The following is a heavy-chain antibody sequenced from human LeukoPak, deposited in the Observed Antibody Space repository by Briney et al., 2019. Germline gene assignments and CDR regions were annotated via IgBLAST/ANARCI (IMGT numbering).Heavy chain of an antibody. Sequence: PSETLSLTCTVSGGSIRNGDFYWTWMRQPPGKGLEWIGYIFSSGTTYFNPSLESRVTISLDTSKNQFSLKLNSVTATDTAVYYCARGSCIGSSCYLPAAPFDFWGQGILVTVSS. D-gene: IGHD2-2*01. CDR1: GGSIRNGDFY. CDR2: IFSSGTT. CDR3: ARGSCIGSSCYLPAAPFDF. V-gene: IGHV4-30-4*01. J-gene: IGHJ4*02.